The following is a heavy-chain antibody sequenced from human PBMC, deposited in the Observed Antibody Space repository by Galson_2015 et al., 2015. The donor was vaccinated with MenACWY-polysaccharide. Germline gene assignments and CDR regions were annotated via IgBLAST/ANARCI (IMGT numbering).Heavy chain of an antibody. Sequence: SVKVSCKASGYTFTSYDINWVRQATGQGLEWMGWMNPKSGNTGFAQKFQVRVTMTRDTSISTAYMELGSLTSEDTAVYYCVREKQLKIDFWGQGTLVTVSS. CDR1: GYTFTSYD. J-gene: IGHJ4*02. CDR3: VREKQLKIDF. CDR2: MNPKSGNT. D-gene: IGHD5-18*01. V-gene: IGHV1-8*01.